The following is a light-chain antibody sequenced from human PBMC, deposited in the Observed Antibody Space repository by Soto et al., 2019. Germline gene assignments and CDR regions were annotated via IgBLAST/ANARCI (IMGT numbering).Light chain of an antibody. CDR2: RNN. V-gene: IGLV1-47*01. J-gene: IGLJ1*01. CDR3: EAWDDTLSGLYV. Sequence: QSALTQPPSASGTPGQRVTISCSGSSSNIGGNYVYWYQQLPGAAPKLLIYRNNLRPSGVPDRFSGSKSGTSASLAISGLRSEDEADSYCEAWDDTLSGLYVFGTGTKVTVL. CDR1: SSNIGGNY.